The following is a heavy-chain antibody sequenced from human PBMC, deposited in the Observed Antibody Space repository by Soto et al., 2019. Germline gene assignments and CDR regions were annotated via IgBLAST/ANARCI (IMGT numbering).Heavy chain of an antibody. J-gene: IGHJ6*02. D-gene: IGHD6-19*01. V-gene: IGHV3-48*02. CDR3: ARDLPQWLVQRNCYYYGMDV. CDR1: GFTFSSYS. CDR2: ISSSSSTI. Sequence: QPGGSLRLSCAASGFTFSSYSMNWVRQAPGKGLEWVSYISSSSSTIYYADSVKGRFTISRDNAKNSLYLQMNNLRDEDTAVYYCARDLPQWLVQRNCYYYGMDVWGQGTTVTV.